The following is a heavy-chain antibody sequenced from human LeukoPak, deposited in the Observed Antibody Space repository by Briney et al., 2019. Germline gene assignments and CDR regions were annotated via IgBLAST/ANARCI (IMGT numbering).Heavy chain of an antibody. CDR2: ISYDGSNK. CDR1: GFTFSSYW. CDR3: ARRLEPTYYYFYVDV. D-gene: IGHD1-1*01. J-gene: IGHJ6*03. Sequence: PGGSLRLSRAASGFTFSSYWMSWVRQAPGKGLEWVAVISYDGSNKYYADSVKGRFTISRDNSKNTLYLQMNSLRAEDTAVYYCARRLEPTYYYFYVDVWGKGTTVTVSS. V-gene: IGHV3-30-3*01.